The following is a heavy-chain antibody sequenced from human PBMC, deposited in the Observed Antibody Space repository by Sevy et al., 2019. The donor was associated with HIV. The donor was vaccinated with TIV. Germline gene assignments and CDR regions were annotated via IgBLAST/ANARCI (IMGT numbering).Heavy chain of an antibody. V-gene: IGHV4-34*01. D-gene: IGHD2-2*01. CDR1: GGSFSGYY. CDR3: TRHCSSTTCSHGFDI. Sequence: SETLSLTCAVYGGSFSGYYWSWIRQPPGKGLEWIGEINHSGSTNYNPSLKSRVTISVDTSKNQFSLKLSSVTAADTAVYYCTRHCSSTTCSHGFDIWGQGTMVTVSS. CDR2: INHSGST. J-gene: IGHJ3*02.